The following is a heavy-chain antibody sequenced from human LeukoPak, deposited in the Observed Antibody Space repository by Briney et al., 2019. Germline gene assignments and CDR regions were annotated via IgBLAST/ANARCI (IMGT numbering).Heavy chain of an antibody. J-gene: IGHJ4*02. CDR3: ARVVLDYYDSSGYSDY. V-gene: IGHV3-48*01. D-gene: IGHD3-22*01. CDR1: GFTFSSYS. CDR2: ISSSSSTI. Sequence: GGSLRLSCAASGFTFSSYSMNWVRQAPGKGLEWVSYISSSSSTIYYADSVKGRFTISRDNAKNSLYLQMNSLRAEDTAVYYCARVVLDYYDSSGYSDYWGQGTLVTVSS.